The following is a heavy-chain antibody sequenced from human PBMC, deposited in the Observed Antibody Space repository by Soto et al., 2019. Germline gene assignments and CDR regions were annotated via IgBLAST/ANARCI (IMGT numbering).Heavy chain of an antibody. J-gene: IGHJ4*02. CDR3: ARPRTVATTKGYDY. Sequence: QVQLVQSGAEVKKPGSSVKVSCKASGGTFSNYPFTWVRQAPGQGLEWMGGIIPIFGTITYAQKFQGRVTISADESTSTAYMEMSSRTSEDTAVYYCARPRTVATTKGYDYWGQGTLVTVSS. V-gene: IGHV1-69*01. CDR2: IIPIFGTI. CDR1: GGTFSNYP. D-gene: IGHD1-1*01.